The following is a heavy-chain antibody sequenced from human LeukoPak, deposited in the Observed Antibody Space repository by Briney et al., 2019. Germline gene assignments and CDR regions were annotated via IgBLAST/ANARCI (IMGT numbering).Heavy chain of an antibody. Sequence: ASVKVSCKASGGTFSSYAISWVRQAPGQGLEWMGGIIPIFGTANYAQKFQGRVTITADESTSTAYMELSSLRSEDTAVYYCARVGTGDLWCFDLWGRGTLVTVS. CDR2: IIPIFGTA. V-gene: IGHV1-69*13. CDR3: ARVGTGDLWCFDL. CDR1: GGTFSSYA. J-gene: IGHJ2*01. D-gene: IGHD7-27*01.